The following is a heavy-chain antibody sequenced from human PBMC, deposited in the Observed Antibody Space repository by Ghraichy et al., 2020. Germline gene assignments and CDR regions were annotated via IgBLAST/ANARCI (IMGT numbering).Heavy chain of an antibody. V-gene: IGHV4-34*01. CDR3: ARSVSRYYYMDV. J-gene: IGHJ6*03. CDR2: INHSGST. Sequence: GSLRLSCAVYGGSFSGYYWSWIRQPPGKGLEWIGEINHSGSTNYNPSLKSRVTISVDTSKNQFSLKLSSVTAADTAVYYCARSVSRYYYMDVWGKGTTVTVSS. CDR1: GGSFSGYY. D-gene: IGHD4-17*01.